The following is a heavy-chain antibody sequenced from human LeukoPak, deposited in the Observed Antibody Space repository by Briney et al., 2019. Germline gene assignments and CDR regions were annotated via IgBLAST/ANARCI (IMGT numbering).Heavy chain of an antibody. Sequence: SETLSLTCIVSGGSISSYYWSWIRQPPGKGLEWIGYIYYSGSTTYNPSLQSRVTISLQTSKKQFSLKLSSVTAEATAVYYCARSIVVAGIVSDYYYYAMDVWGQGTTVTVSS. CDR2: IYYSGST. CDR3: ARSIVVAGIVSDYYYYAMDV. CDR1: GGSISSYY. J-gene: IGHJ6*02. D-gene: IGHD6-19*01. V-gene: IGHV4-59*08.